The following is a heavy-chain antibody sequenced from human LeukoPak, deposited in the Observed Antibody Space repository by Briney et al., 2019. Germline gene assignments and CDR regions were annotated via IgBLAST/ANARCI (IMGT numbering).Heavy chain of an antibody. Sequence: ASVKVSCKASGYTFTSYYMHWVRQAPGQGLEWMGIINPSGGSTSYAQKFQGRVTMTRDTSTSTVYMELSSLRSEDTAVYYCARDMEGVAVAGHLDYWGQGTLVTVSS. D-gene: IGHD6-19*01. CDR3: ARDMEGVAVAGHLDY. V-gene: IGHV1-46*01. CDR2: INPSGGST. CDR1: GYTFTSYY. J-gene: IGHJ4*02.